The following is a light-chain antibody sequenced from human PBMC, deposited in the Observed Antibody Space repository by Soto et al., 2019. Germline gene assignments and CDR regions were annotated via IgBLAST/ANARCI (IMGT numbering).Light chain of an antibody. CDR3: QHRGMWPRT. J-gene: IGKJ2*01. V-gene: IGKV3-11*01. CDR2: GAS. Sequence: EIVLTQSPATLSLSPGERATLSCRASQSVSSYLAWYQQKPGQAPRLLIHGASNRATGIPARFSGSGSGTDFSLTISSLESEDFAVYYCQHRGMWPRTFGQGTKLEIK. CDR1: QSVSSY.